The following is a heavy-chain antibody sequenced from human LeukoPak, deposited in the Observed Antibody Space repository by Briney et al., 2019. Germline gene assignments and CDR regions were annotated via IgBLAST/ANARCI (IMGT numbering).Heavy chain of an antibody. CDR1: GFTFSSYA. J-gene: IGHJ4*02. Sequence: GGSLRLSCAASGFTFSSYAMSWVRQAPGKGLEWVSAISGSGGSTYYADSVKGRFTISRDNSKNTLYLQMNSLRAEDTAVYYCAKLNSRNYYGSGSYPPYWGQGTLVTVSS. CDR3: AKLNSRNYYGSGSYPPY. V-gene: IGHV3-23*01. D-gene: IGHD3-10*01. CDR2: ISGSGGST.